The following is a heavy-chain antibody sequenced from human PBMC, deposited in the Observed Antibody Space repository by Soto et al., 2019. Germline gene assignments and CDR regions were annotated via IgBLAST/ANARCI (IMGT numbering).Heavy chain of an antibody. J-gene: IGHJ5*02. D-gene: IGHD3-10*01. Sequence: PSKTLSLTCAVSGGSISSGGYSWSWIRQPPGKGLEWIGYIYHSGSTYYNPSLKSRVTISVDRSKNQFSLKLSSVTAADTAVYYCARAYYYGSGSSGWFDPWGQGTLVTVSS. V-gene: IGHV4-30-2*01. CDR3: ARAYYYGSGSSGWFDP. CDR2: IYHSGST. CDR1: GGSISSGGYS.